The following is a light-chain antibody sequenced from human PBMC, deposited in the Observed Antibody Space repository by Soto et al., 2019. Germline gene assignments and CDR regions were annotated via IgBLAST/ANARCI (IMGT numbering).Light chain of an antibody. CDR3: QQYGSSTIT. CDR1: QIISSEY. Sequence: DIVLTQSPSTPSLSPGARATLSCKASQIISSEYLAWYQQKPGQAPRLFIYGASSRATGIPDRFSVSGPGTDFTLTISRLENEDFAVYYGQQYGSSTITFGHGTRLEIK. CDR2: GAS. V-gene: IGKV3-20*01. J-gene: IGKJ5*01.